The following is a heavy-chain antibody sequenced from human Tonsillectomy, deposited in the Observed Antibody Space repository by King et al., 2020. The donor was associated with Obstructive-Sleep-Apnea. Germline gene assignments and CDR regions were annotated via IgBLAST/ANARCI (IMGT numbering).Heavy chain of an antibody. CDR3: TRTSGWYELDY. J-gene: IGHJ4*02. V-gene: IGHV3-73*01. D-gene: IGHD6-19*01. CDR1: GFTFSGSA. CDR2: IRSKANSYAT. Sequence: VQLVESGGGLVQPGGSLKLSCAASGFTFSGSAMHWVRQASGKGLEWVGRIRSKANSYATAYAASVKGRFTISSDDSKNTAYLQMNSLKTEDTAVYYCTRTSGWYELDYWGQGTLVTVSS.